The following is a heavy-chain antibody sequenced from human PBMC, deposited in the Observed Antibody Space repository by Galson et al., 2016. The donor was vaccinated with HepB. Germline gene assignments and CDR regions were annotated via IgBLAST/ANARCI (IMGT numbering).Heavy chain of an antibody. J-gene: IGHJ4*02. CDR1: GGTFSSYA. Sequence: SVKVSCKASGGTFSSYAISWVRQAPGQGLEWMGGIIPIFATANYAQKFQGRVTITADESTSTAYMELSSLRSEDTAVYYCARKPCSGGSCQYYFDYWGQGTLV. CDR2: IIPIFATA. D-gene: IGHD2-15*01. CDR3: ARKPCSGGSCQYYFDY. V-gene: IGHV1-69*13.